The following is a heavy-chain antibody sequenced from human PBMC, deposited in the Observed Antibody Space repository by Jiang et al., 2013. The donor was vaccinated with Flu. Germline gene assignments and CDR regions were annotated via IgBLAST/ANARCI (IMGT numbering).Heavy chain of an antibody. D-gene: IGHD6-13*01. CDR2: IYYSGST. V-gene: IGHV4-39*01. Sequence: PPGKGLEWIGSIYYSGSTYYNPSLKSRVTISVDTSKNQFSLKLSSVTAADTAVYYCATTTIRGTAAGVYYFDYWGQGTLVTVSS. CDR3: ATTTIRGTAAGVYYFDY. J-gene: IGHJ4*02.